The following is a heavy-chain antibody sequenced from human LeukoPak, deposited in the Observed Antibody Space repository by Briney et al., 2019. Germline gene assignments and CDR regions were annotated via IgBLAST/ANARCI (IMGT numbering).Heavy chain of an antibody. D-gene: IGHD4-17*01. CDR3: ARDNGWDYGDYYYYGMDV. V-gene: IGHV3-30*04. J-gene: IGHJ6*02. CDR2: ISYDGSNK. CDR1: GFTFSSYA. Sequence: GRSLRLSCAASGFTFSSYAMHWVRQAPGKGLEWVAVISYDGSNKYYADSVKGRFTISRDNSKNTLYLQMNSLRAEDTAVYYCARDNGWDYGDYYYYGMDVWGQGTTVTVSS.